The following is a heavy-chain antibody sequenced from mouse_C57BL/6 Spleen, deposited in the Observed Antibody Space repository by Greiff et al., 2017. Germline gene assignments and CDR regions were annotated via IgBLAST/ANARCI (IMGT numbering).Heavy chain of an antibody. V-gene: IGHV1-55*01. D-gene: IGHD1-1*01. CDR1: GYTFTSYW. Sequence: QVQLQQPGAELVKPGASVKMSCKASGYTFTSYWITWVKQRPGQGLEWIGDIYPGSGSTNYNEKFKSKATLTVDTSSSTAYMQLSSLTSEGAAVDDWAKWVYGAPDMDYWGQGTSVTVSS. CDR2: IYPGSGST. CDR3: AKWVYGAPDMDY. J-gene: IGHJ4*01.